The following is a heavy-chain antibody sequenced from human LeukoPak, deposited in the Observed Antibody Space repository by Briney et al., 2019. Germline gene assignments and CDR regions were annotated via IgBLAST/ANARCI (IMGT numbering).Heavy chain of an antibody. CDR1: GFTFSSFW. V-gene: IGHV3-74*01. CDR2: IKGDVIPT. D-gene: IGHD1-7*01. CDR3: ARDPTNPSPPGITGTTDY. J-gene: IGHJ4*02. Sequence: GGSLRLSCEASGFTFSSFWMHWVRPAPGKGLVWVARIKGDVIPTNYADPAKGRFAVSRDNDKNTVYLQMNSLRAEDTAVYYCARDPTNPSPPGITGTTDYWGQGTLVTVSS.